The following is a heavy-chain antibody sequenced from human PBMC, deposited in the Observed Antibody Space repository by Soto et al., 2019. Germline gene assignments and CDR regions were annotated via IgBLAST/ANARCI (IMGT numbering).Heavy chain of an antibody. Sequence: SVKVSCKASGGTLSNYAISWVRQAPGQGLEWMGGIIPIFGTANYAQKFQGRVTITADESTSTAYMELSSLRSEDTAVYYCARVVGDYIKYYYGMDVWGQGTTVTVSS. V-gene: IGHV1-69*13. J-gene: IGHJ6*02. CDR1: GGTLSNYA. CDR3: ARVVGDYIKYYYGMDV. D-gene: IGHD4-17*01. CDR2: IIPIFGTA.